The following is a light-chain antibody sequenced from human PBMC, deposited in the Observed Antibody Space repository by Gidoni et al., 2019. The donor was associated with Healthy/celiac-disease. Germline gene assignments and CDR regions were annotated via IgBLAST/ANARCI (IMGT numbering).Light chain of an antibody. V-gene: IGLV2-23*01. CDR3: CSYAGRV. CDR2: S. Sequence: SKRPSGVSNRFSGSKSGNTASLTISGLQAEDEADYYCCSYAGRVFGGGTKLTVL. J-gene: IGLJ2*01.